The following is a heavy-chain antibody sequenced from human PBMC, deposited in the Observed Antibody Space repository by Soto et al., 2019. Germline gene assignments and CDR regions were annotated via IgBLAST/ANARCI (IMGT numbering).Heavy chain of an antibody. Sequence: PGGSLRLSCAASGFTFSSYGMHWVRQAPGKGLQYVSLISSNGDDTHYADSVKGRFTISRDNSKSTLFLQMTSLRTEDTAVYYCVKTGRFGQLVPSDYWGQGTLVTVSS. CDR3: VKTGRFGQLVPSDY. D-gene: IGHD6-6*01. CDR2: ISSNGDDT. J-gene: IGHJ4*02. V-gene: IGHV3-64D*06. CDR1: GFTFSSYG.